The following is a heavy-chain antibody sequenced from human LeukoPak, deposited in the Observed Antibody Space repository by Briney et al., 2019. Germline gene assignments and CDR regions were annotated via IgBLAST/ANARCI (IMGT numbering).Heavy chain of an antibody. CDR3: AKDILRYFDWLSPDTFDI. CDR1: GFTFDDYA. CDR2: ISWNSGSI. V-gene: IGHV3-9*01. D-gene: IGHD3-9*01. J-gene: IGHJ3*02. Sequence: GGSLRLSCAASGFTFDDYAMHWVRQAPGKGLEWVSGISWNSGSIGYADSVKGRFTISRDNAKNSLYLQMNSLRAEDTALYYCAKDILRYFDWLSPDTFDIWGQGTMVTVSS.